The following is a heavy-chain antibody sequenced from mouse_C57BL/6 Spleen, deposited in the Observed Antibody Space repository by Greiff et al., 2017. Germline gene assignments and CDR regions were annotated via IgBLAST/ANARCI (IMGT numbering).Heavy chain of an antibody. V-gene: IGHV1-81*01. J-gene: IGHJ2*01. D-gene: IGHD1-1*01. CDR1: GYTFTSYG. CDR3: ARDAIITTVVAPDY. CDR2: IYPRSGNT. Sequence: QVQLKESGAELARPGASVKLSCKASGYTFTSYGISWVKQRTGQGLEWIGEIYPRSGNTYYNEKFKGKATLTADKSSSTAYMELRSLTSEDSAVYFCARDAIITTVVAPDYWGQGTTLTGAS.